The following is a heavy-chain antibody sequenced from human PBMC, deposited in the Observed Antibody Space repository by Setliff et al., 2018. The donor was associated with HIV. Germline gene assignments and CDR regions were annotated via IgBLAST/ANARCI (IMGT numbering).Heavy chain of an antibody. CDR2: ISSSGNTI. J-gene: IGHJ4*02. V-gene: IGHV3-11*04. D-gene: IGHD6-19*01. Sequence: GGSLRLSCTASGFTFSDYYMSWIRQSPGKGLEWLSYISSSGNTIYYSDSVKGRITISRDNAKNSLYLQMNSLRAEDTAIYYCAKDSGAVAGPIDHWGQGTLVTVSS. CDR1: GFTFSDYY. CDR3: AKDSGAVAGPIDH.